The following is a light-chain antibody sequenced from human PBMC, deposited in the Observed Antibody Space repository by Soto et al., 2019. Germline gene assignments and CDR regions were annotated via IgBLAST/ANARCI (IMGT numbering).Light chain of an antibody. V-gene: IGKV3-11*01. CDR2: DAS. J-gene: IGKJ4*01. CDR1: QSVGTY. CDR3: QQRSNWPPLT. Sequence: EIVLTQSPATLSLSPGERATLSCRASQSVGTYLAWYQQKPGQAPRLLIYDASNRATGIPTRFSGSGSGTDFTLTISSLEPEDFAVYYCQQRSNWPPLTLGGGTKVEIK.